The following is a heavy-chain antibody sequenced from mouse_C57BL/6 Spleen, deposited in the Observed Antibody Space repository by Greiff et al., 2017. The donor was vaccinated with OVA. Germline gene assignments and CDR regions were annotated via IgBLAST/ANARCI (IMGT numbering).Heavy chain of an antibody. Sequence: QVHVKQSGAELVKPGASVKLSCKASGYTFTSYWIGWAKQRPGHGLEWIGDIYPGGGYTNYNEKFKGKATLTADKSSSTAYMQFSSLTSEDSAIYYCARESDDYDVYWYFDVWGTGTTVTVSS. V-gene: IGHV1-63*01. D-gene: IGHD2-4*01. CDR2: IYPGGGYT. J-gene: IGHJ1*03. CDR1: GYTFTSYW. CDR3: ARESDDYDVYWYFDV.